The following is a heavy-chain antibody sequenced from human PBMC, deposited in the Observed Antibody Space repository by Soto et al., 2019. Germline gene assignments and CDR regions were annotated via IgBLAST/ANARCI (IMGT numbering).Heavy chain of an antibody. Sequence: SHTLSLPCAXSGDSVSSNSAALNFIMQSPSRGLEWLGRTYYRSKWYNDYAVSVKSRITINPDTSKNQFSLQLNSVTPEDTAVYYCARTRVYDSYNYYGMAVWGQGTTVTVSS. D-gene: IGHD3-3*01. CDR3: ARTRVYDSYNYYGMAV. V-gene: IGHV6-1*01. CDR2: TYYRSKWYN. CDR1: GDSVSSNSAA. J-gene: IGHJ6*02.